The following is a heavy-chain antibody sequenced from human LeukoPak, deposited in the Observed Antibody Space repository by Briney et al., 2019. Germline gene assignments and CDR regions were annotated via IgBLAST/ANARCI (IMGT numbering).Heavy chain of an antibody. V-gene: IGHV3-21*01. CDR3: AREDYYGSGSHY. J-gene: IGHJ4*02. CDR1: GFTFSNYG. D-gene: IGHD3-10*01. CDR2: ISSSSSYI. Sequence: GGSLRLSCAASGFTFSNYGMNWVRQAPGKGLEGVSSISSSSSYIYYADSVKGRFTISRDNAKNSLYLQMNSLRAEDTAVYYCAREDYYGSGSHYWGQGTLVTVSS.